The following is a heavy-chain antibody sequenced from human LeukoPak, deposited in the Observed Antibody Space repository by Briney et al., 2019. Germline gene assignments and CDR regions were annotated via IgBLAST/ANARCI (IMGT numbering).Heavy chain of an antibody. CDR2: ISSGADT. J-gene: IGHJ4*02. Sequence: PGGSLRLSCAAPGFIGSSNHMSWVRQAPGKGLEWVSIISSGADTYDADSVKGRFTVSRDNSKNTGYLQMNTLRAEDTAVYYCARGAAGGSGGIDYWGQGTLVTVSS. D-gene: IGHD6-13*01. CDR3: ARGAAGGSGGIDY. V-gene: IGHV3-53*01. CDR1: GFIGSSNH.